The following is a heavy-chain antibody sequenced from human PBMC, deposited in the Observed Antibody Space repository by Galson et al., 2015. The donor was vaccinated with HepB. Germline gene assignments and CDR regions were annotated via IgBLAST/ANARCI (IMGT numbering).Heavy chain of an antibody. D-gene: IGHD3-10*01. V-gene: IGHV4-39*07. CDR2: IFYNGNT. Sequence: ETLSLTCTVSGGSIFSGGSISSTSYYWGWVRQPPGKGLEWIGNIFYNGNTYYNPSLKRRVTISLHTSKNQFSLKLSSVTAADTAVYYCVREGALGELFDYWGQGTLVTVSS. J-gene: IGHJ4*02. CDR3: VREGALGELFDY. CDR1: GGSISSTSYY.